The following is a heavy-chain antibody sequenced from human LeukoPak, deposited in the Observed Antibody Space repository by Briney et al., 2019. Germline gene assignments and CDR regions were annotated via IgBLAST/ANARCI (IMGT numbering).Heavy chain of an antibody. J-gene: IGHJ4*02. Sequence: PGGSLRLSCTDSGVSFADNFMGWLRPAPGKGLEWVSYVSSRGDTIHYSDAVQGRFSISRDNSKRSLYLEMTRLRINDTAVYYCARGGYGWTFKTWGQGTLVSVSS. CDR3: ARGGYGWTFKT. D-gene: IGHD2/OR15-2a*01. CDR2: VSSRGDTI. CDR1: GVSFADNF. V-gene: IGHV3-11*01.